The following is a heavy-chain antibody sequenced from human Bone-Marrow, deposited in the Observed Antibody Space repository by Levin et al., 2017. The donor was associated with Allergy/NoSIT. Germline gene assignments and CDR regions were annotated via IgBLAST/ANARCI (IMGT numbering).Heavy chain of an antibody. J-gene: IGHJ6*02. CDR1: GYTFTGYY. CDR2: INPNSGGT. V-gene: IGHV1-2*02. CDR3: AREPYCSSTSCLPYGMDG. D-gene: IGHD2-2*01. Sequence: ASVKVSCKASGYTFTGYYMHWVRQAPGQGLEWMGWINPNSGGTNYAQKFQGRVTMTRDTSISTAYMELSRLRSDDTAVYYCAREPYCSSTSCLPYGMDGWGQGTTVTVSS.